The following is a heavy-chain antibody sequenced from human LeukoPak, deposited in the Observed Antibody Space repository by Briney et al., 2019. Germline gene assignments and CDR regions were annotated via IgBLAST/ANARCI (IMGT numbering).Heavy chain of an antibody. CDR2: INHSGST. CDR3: ARADCSSTSCSFVKR. Sequence: SEPLSLTCASDGGSFSDYYWTWIRQPPGKGLEWIGEINHSGSTNYNPSLKSRVTIAVDTSKNQFSLKLSSVTAADTAIYYCARADCSSTSCSFVKRWGQGTLVTVSS. D-gene: IGHD2-2*01. CDR1: GGSFSDYY. V-gene: IGHV4-34*01. J-gene: IGHJ4*02.